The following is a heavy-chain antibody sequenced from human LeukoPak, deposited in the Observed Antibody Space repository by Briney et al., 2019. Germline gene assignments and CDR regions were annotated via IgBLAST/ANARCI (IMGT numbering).Heavy chain of an antibody. J-gene: IGHJ5*02. Sequence: GASVKVSCKASGYTFTSYDINWVRQATGQGLEWMGWMNPNSGNTGYAQKFQGRVTMTRDTSISTAYMELSRLRSDDTAVYYCARNYYDFWSGYLPFDPWGQGTLVTVSS. CDR1: GYTFTSYD. D-gene: IGHD3-3*01. CDR3: ARNYYDFWSGYLPFDP. CDR2: MNPNSGNT. V-gene: IGHV1-8*01.